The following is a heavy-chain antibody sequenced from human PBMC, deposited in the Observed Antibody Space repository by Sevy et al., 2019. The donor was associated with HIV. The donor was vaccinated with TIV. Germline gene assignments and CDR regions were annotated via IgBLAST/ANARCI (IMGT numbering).Heavy chain of an antibody. J-gene: IGHJ3*02. CDR3: AKVRIWELGDAFDI. Sequence: GGSLRLSCAASGFTFSSYAMNWVRQAPGKGLQWVSGLSGGGGSTYYGDSVKGRFAISRDNSKNTLYLEMNSLSAEDTAVYYCAKVRIWELGDAFDIWGQGTMVTVSS. V-gene: IGHV3-23*01. D-gene: IGHD1-26*01. CDR2: LSGGGGST. CDR1: GFTFSSYA.